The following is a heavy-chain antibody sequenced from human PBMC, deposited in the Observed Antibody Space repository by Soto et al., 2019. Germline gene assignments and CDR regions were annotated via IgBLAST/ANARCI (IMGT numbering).Heavy chain of an antibody. Sequence: QITLKESGPTLVKPTQTLTLTCTFSGFSLSTRGMGVGWMRQPPGKALEWLALIYWDDDKRYSPSLKSRLIVTQGTSENQVVLTMANMDPVDTATYYCARYSTTYQTDYWGQGTLVTVSS. J-gene: IGHJ4*02. CDR2: IYWDDDK. CDR1: GFSLSTRGMG. D-gene: IGHD6-13*01. V-gene: IGHV2-5*02. CDR3: ARYSTTYQTDY.